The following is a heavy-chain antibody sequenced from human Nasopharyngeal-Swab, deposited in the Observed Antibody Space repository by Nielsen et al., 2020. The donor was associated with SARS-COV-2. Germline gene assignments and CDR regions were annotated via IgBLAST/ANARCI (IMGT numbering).Heavy chain of an antibody. CDR3: ASLPYSSSWYDHYYGMDV. D-gene: IGHD6-13*01. V-gene: IGHV4-34*01. Sequence: WIRQPPGKGLEWIGEINHSGSTNYNPSLKSRVTISVDTSKNQFSLKLSSVTAADTAVYYCASLPYSSSWYDHYYGMDVWGQGTTVTVSS. J-gene: IGHJ6*02. CDR2: INHSGST.